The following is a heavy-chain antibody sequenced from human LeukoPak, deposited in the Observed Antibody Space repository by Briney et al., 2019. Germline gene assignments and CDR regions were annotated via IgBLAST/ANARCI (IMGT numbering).Heavy chain of an antibody. J-gene: IGHJ4*02. CDR1: GFTFSIYW. D-gene: IGHD6-19*01. CDR3: AGDRGGSGPTTVDY. V-gene: IGHV3-74*01. Sequence: PGGSLRLSCAASGFTFSIYWMHWVRQTPGKGLVWVSRITSDGSGTVYADSVKGRFTISRDNAKNTLYLQMNSLRADDAAVYYCAGDRGGSGPTTVDYWGQGALVTVSS. CDR2: ITSDGSGT.